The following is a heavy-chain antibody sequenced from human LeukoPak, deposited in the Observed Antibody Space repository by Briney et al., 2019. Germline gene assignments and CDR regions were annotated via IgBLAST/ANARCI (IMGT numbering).Heavy chain of an antibody. J-gene: IGHJ6*03. CDR3: ARETYYDFWSGYYTYYYYMDV. CDR2: ISAYNGNT. CDR1: GYTFTSYG. D-gene: IGHD3-3*01. V-gene: IGHV1-18*01. Sequence: ASVKVSCKASGYTFTSYGISWVRQAPGQGLEWMGWISAYNGNTNYAQKLQGRVTMTTDTSTSTAYMELRSLRSDDTAVYYCARETYYDFWSGYYTYYYYMDVWGKGTTATVSS.